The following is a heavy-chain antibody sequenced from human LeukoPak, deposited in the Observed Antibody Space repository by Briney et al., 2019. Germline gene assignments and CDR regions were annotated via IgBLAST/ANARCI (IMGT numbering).Heavy chain of an antibody. CDR3: ASGSSGWYYFYY. D-gene: IGHD6-19*01. Sequence: GGSLRLSCAASGFTFSSYAMHWVRQAPGKGLEWVAVISYDGSNKYYADSAKGRFTISRDNSKNTLYLQMNSLRAEETSVYYCASGSSGWYYFYYWGQGTLVTVST. CDR2: ISYDGSNK. V-gene: IGHV3-30-3*01. J-gene: IGHJ4*02. CDR1: GFTFSSYA.